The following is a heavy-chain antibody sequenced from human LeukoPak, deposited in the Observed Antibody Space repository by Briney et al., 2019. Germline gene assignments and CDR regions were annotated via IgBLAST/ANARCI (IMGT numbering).Heavy chain of an antibody. CDR2: IYYSGST. CDR3: ARGYSSGWIRYYYYGMDV. D-gene: IGHD6-19*01. J-gene: IGHJ6*02. Sequence: SETLSLTCTVSGGSISSSSYYWGWIRQPPRKGLEWIGSIYYSGSTYYNPSLKSRVTISVDTSKNQFSLKLSSVTAADTAVYYCARGYSSGWIRYYYYGMDVWGQGTTVTVSS. CDR1: GGSISSSSYY. V-gene: IGHV4-39*01.